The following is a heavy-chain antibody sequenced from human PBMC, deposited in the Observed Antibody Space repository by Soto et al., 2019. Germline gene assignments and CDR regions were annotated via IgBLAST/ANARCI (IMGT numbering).Heavy chain of an antibody. D-gene: IGHD3-22*01. V-gene: IGHV1-3*01. Sequence: ASVKVSCKASGYTFTSYAMHWVRQAPGQRLEWMGWINAGNGNTKYSQKFQGRVTITADESTSTAYMELSSLRSEDTAVYYCAREDDSSGYYSVWGQGTLVSVSS. CDR1: GYTFTSYA. CDR3: AREDDSSGYYSV. J-gene: IGHJ4*02. CDR2: INAGNGNT.